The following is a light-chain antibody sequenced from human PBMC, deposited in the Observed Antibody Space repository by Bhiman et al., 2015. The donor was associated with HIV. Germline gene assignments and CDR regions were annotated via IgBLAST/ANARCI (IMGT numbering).Light chain of an antibody. J-gene: IGLJ1*01. CDR3: SSYTSSSPPFV. CDR1: SSDVGAYDY. Sequence: QSALTQPASVSGSPGQSIAISCTGTSSDVGAYDYVSWYQQHPGKAPKLMIYDVSNRPSGVSNRFSGSKSGNTASLTISGLQAEDEADYYCSSYTSSSPPFVFGAGTMVTVL. V-gene: IGLV2-14*03. CDR2: DVS.